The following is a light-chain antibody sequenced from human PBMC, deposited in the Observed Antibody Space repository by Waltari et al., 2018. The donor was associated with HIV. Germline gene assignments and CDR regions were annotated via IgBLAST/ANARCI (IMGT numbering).Light chain of an antibody. J-gene: IGLJ2*01. CDR1: NSNIGSHA. V-gene: IGLV1-36*01. Sequence: QSVLTQSPSVSEAPGQRVTISCSGSNSNIGSHAVTWYRQSPGKPPKLLVYHDDLTLSGVSQRLSASTSGTSASLAINDLQSEDESLYYCATWDDGLNALLFGGGTKVTVL. CDR3: ATWDDGLNALL. CDR2: HDD.